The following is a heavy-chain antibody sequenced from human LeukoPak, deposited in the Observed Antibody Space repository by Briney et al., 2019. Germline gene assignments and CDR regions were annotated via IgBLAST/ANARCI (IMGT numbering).Heavy chain of an antibody. CDR3: ARDRLTGTANWFDP. CDR2: INPNSGGT. CDR1: GYTFTGYY. D-gene: IGHD1-20*01. Sequence: GASVKVSCKASGYTFTGYYMHWVRQAPGQGLEWMGWINPNSGGTNYAQKFQGRVTMTRDTSISTAYMELRRLRSDDTAVYYCARDRLTGTANWFDPWGQGTLVTVSS. J-gene: IGHJ5*02. V-gene: IGHV1-2*02.